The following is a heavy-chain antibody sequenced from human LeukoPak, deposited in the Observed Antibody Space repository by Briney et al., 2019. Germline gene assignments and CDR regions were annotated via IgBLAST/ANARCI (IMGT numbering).Heavy chain of an antibody. V-gene: IGHV4-59*01. CDR1: GGSISSYY. Sequence: PSETLSLTCTVSGGSISSYYWSWIRQPPGKGLEWIGYIYYSGSTNYNPSLKSRVTISVDTSKNQFSLKLSSVTAADTAVYYCARAVAARRSFDYWGQGTLVTVSS. D-gene: IGHD6-19*01. CDR2: IYYSGST. J-gene: IGHJ4*02. CDR3: ARAVAARRSFDY.